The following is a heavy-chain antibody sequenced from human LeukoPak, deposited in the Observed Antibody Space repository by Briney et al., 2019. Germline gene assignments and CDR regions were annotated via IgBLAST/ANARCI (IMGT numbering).Heavy chain of an antibody. Sequence: GRSLRLSCAASGFTFSSYGMHWVRQAPGKGLEWVAVISYDGSNKYYADSVKGRFTISRDNSKNTLYLQMNSLRAEDTAVHYCAKAFPGAPSGSYEADYWGQGTLVTVSS. V-gene: IGHV3-30*18. CDR3: AKAFPGAPSGSYEADY. J-gene: IGHJ4*02. D-gene: IGHD1-26*01. CDR2: ISYDGSNK. CDR1: GFTFSSYG.